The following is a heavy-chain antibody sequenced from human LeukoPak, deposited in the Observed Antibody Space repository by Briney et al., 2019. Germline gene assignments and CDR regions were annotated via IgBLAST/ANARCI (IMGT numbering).Heavy chain of an antibody. J-gene: IGHJ6*02. V-gene: IGHV4-34*01. D-gene: IGHD6-13*01. CDR3: ARGRGYSSSWYYYYGMDV. CDR1: SGSFSGYY. Sequence: PSETLSLTCAVYSGSFSGYYWSWIRQPPGKGLEWIGEINHSGSTNYNPSLKSRVTISVDTSKNQFSLKLSSVTAADTAVYYCARGRGYSSSWYYYYGMDVWGQGTTVTVSS. CDR2: INHSGST.